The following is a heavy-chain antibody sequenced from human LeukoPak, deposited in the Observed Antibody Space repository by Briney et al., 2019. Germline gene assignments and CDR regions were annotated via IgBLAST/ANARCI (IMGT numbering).Heavy chain of an antibody. Sequence: ASVKVSCKASGYIFTNYYMHWVRQVPGQGLEWMGIINTRGGSTSYAQKFQGRVNMTRDMSTSTVYMELSSLRSEDTAVYYCARDDYYDSSGYYYVHWGQGTLVTVSS. CDR3: ARDDYYDSSGYYYVH. CDR2: INTRGGST. D-gene: IGHD3-22*01. J-gene: IGHJ4*02. V-gene: IGHV1-46*01. CDR1: GYIFTNYY.